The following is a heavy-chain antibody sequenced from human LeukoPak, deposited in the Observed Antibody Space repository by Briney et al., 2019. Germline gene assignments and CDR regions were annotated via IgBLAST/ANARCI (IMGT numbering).Heavy chain of an antibody. CDR3: AKDLGSGYYKHLDY. D-gene: IGHD3-22*01. J-gene: IGHJ4*02. CDR1: GFTVSSNY. CDR2: IYSGGST. V-gene: IGHV3-53*01. Sequence: GGSLRLSCADSGFTVSSNYMSWVCQAPGKGLEWVSVIYSGGSTYYADSVKGRFTISRDISKNTLYLQMNSLRAEDTAVYYCAKDLGSGYYKHLDYWGQGTLVTVSS.